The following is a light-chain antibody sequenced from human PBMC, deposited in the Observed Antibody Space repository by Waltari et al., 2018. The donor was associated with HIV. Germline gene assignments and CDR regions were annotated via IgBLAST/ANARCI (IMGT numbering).Light chain of an antibody. J-gene: IGKJ3*01. Sequence: EIVMTQSPATLSVSPGDRATLSCRASQSISNNLAWYQQKPGQPPRLLIYGASTRATGGPARFSGSGSGIDFTLTINGLRSEDFAVYCCQQYNDWPLFTFGPGTKVKIK. CDR3: QQYNDWPLFT. V-gene: IGKV3-15*01. CDR2: GAS. CDR1: QSISNN.